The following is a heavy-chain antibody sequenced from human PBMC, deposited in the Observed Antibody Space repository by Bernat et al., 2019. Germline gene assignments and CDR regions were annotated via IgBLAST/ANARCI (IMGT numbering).Heavy chain of an antibody. V-gene: IGHV3-43*02. J-gene: IGHJ5*02. CDR2: ICGDGGST. D-gene: IGHD5-12*01. CDR3: AKDMRSEYSGYDYRWFDP. Sequence: EVQLVESGGGVVQPGGSLRLSCAASGFTFDDYAMHWVRQAPGKGLEWVSLICGDGGSTYYADSVKGRFTISRDNSKNSLYLQMNSLRTEDTALYYCAKDMRSEYSGYDYRWFDPWGQGTLVTVSS. CDR1: GFTFDDYA.